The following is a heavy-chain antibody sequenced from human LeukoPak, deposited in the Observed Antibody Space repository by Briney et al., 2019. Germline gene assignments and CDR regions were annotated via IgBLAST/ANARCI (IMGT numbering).Heavy chain of an antibody. CDR3: ARMDDSSGYAFDI. CDR2: LFSSSTYK. V-gene: IGHV3-21*01. D-gene: IGHD3-22*01. Sequence: GGSLRLSCAASGFTFSSYSMNWVRQAPGKGLEWVSSLFSSSTYKYYADSVKGRFTISRDNAKNSLYLQMNSLRGEDTAVYYCARMDDSSGYAFDIWGQGTMVTVSS. J-gene: IGHJ3*02. CDR1: GFTFSSYS.